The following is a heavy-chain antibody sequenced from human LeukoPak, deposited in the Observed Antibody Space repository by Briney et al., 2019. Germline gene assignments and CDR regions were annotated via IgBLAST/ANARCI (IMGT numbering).Heavy chain of an antibody. CDR2: ISYDGSNK. D-gene: IGHD3-3*01. V-gene: IGHV3-30-3*01. CDR1: GFTFSSYA. CDR3: AREGSTYFWSGYYPSRQGGNYFDY. Sequence: PGGSLRLSCAASGFTFSSYAMHWVRQAPGKGLEWVAVISYDGSNKYYADSVKGRFTIPRDNSKNTLYLQMNSLRAEDTAVYYCAREGSTYFWSGYYPSRQGGNYFDYWGQGTLVTVSS. J-gene: IGHJ4*02.